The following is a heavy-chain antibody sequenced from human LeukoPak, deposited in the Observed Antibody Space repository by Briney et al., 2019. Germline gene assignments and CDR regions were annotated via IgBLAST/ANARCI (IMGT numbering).Heavy chain of an antibody. CDR3: ARHTHHYDFWSGGYYYYMDV. J-gene: IGHJ6*03. Sequence: SETLSPTCTVSGGSISSYYWSWIRQPPGKGLEWIGYIYTSGSTNYNPSLKSRVTISVDTSKNQFSLKLSSVTAADTAVYYCARHTHHYDFWSGGYYYYMDVWGKGTTVTVSS. CDR1: GGSISSYY. V-gene: IGHV4-4*09. D-gene: IGHD3-3*01. CDR2: IYTSGST.